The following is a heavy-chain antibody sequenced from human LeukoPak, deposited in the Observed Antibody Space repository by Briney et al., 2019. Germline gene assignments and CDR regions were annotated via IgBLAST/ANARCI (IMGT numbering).Heavy chain of an antibody. V-gene: IGHV3-23*01. J-gene: IGHJ4*02. CDR2: ISGSGGST. CDR1: GFTFSNYY. Sequence: GGSLRLSCAASGFTFSNYYMSWIRQAPGKGLEWVSAISGSGGSTYYADSVKGRFTISRDNAKNTLYLQMNSLRADDTAVYYCARVRAGWSGYNPDYWGQGTLVTVSS. D-gene: IGHD3-3*01. CDR3: ARVRAGWSGYNPDY.